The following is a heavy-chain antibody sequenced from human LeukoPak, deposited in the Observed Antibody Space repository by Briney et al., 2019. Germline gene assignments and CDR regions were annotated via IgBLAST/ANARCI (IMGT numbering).Heavy chain of an antibody. J-gene: IGHJ4*02. Sequence: PSETLSLTCTVSGGSVSSGSYYWSWIRQPPGKGLEWIGYIYYSGSTNYNPSLKSRVTISVDTSKNQFSLKLSSVTAADTAVYYCARFVVRGVITNWGQGTLVTVSS. CDR1: GGSVSSGSYY. CDR3: ARFVVRGVITN. D-gene: IGHD3-10*01. CDR2: IYYSGST. V-gene: IGHV4-61*01.